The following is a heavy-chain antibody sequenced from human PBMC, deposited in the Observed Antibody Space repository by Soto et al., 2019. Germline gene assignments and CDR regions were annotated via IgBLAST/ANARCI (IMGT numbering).Heavy chain of an antibody. J-gene: IGHJ4*02. CDR3: SRGILV. D-gene: IGHD5-18*01. Sequence: SETLSLTCTVSGGSISSSDYYWGWIRQPPGKGLEWIGNIYYSGSASYNASLKSRVTISVDTSKNQFSLKLSSVTAADTAVYYCSRGILVWGQGTLVTVSS. CDR2: IYYSGSA. CDR1: GGSISSSDYY. V-gene: IGHV4-39*07.